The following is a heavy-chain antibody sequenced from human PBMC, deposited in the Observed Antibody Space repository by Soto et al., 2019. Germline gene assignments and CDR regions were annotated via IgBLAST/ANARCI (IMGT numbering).Heavy chain of an antibody. V-gene: IGHV1-69*01. Sequence: QVQLVQSGAEVRKSGSSVKVSCKAAGGTFSDYALSWVRQAPGQGLEWMGGIIPMFATTNYAQKFQGRVTITADDSVTTAHMELSSLKSEETAVYYCARGRGIGFSSTWNIYWYYNMDVWGQGTTVTVSS. CDR1: GGTFSDYA. D-gene: IGHD6-13*01. CDR3: ARGRGIGFSSTWNIYWYYNMDV. J-gene: IGHJ6*02. CDR2: IIPMFATT.